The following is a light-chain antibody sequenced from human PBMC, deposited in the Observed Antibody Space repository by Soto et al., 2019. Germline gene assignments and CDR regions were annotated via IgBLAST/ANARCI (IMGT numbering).Light chain of an antibody. CDR3: QQRSNWPTWT. V-gene: IGKV3-11*01. Sequence: EIVLTQSPATLSLTTGERATLSCRASQSVSSYLAWYQQKPGQAPRLLIYDASNRATGIPARFSGSGSGTDFTLTISSLEPVDFAVYYCQQRSNWPTWTFGQGTKVEIK. CDR1: QSVSSY. CDR2: DAS. J-gene: IGKJ1*01.